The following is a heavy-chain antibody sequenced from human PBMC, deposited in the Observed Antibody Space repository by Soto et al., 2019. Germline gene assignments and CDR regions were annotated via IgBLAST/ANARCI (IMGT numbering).Heavy chain of an antibody. Sequence: SETLSLTCTVSGASLNSSYWVWIGQPPGKGPEWIGYVYYAGATNYNPSLESRVTISPDTSRNQFSLNLRSVTAADTAVYYCARVMGDWGTYYYYYGMDVWGQGTTVTVSS. J-gene: IGHJ6*02. CDR2: VYYAGAT. V-gene: IGHV4-59*01. D-gene: IGHD3-16*01. CDR1: GASLNSSY. CDR3: ARVMGDWGTYYYYYGMDV.